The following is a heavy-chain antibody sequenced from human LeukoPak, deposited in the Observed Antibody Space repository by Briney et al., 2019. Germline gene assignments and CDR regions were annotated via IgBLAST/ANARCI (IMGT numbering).Heavy chain of an antibody. CDR3: ASEYCSGGSCYPPYYYYGMDV. CDR2: ISGSGGST. Sequence: GGSLRLSCAASGFSFGSHPMNWVRQAPGKGLEWVSAISGSGGSTYYADSVKGRFTISRDNSKNTLYLQMNSLRAEDTAVYYCASEYCSGGSCYPPYYYYGMDVWGQGTTVTVSS. V-gene: IGHV3-23*01. CDR1: GFSFGSHP. D-gene: IGHD2-15*01. J-gene: IGHJ6*02.